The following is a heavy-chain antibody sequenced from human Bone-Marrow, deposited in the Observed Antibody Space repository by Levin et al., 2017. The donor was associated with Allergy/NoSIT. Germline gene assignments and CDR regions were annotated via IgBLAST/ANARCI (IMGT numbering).Heavy chain of an antibody. CDR1: SGSISSGAYS. CDR2: IYHSGNT. V-gene: IGHV4-30-2*01. Sequence: SETLSLTCAVSSGSISSGAYSWSWIRQPPGKGLEWIGYIYHSGNTFYNPSLRSRVSLSVDTSKNQFSLRLNSVAAADTAVYFCARGAPWKLGYYFDYWGQGSLVTVSS. D-gene: IGHD2-15*01. J-gene: IGHJ4*02. CDR3: ARGAPWKLGYYFDY.